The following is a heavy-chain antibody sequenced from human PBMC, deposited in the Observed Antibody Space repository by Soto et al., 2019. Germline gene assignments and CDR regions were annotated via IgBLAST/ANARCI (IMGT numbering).Heavy chain of an antibody. CDR1: GFTFDDYA. J-gene: IGHJ4*02. V-gene: IGHV3-9*01. CDR2: ISWNSGSI. CDR3: AKAVGSYGNFDY. Sequence: EVQLVESGGGLVQPGRSLRLSCAASGFTFDDYAMHWVRPAPGKGLEWVSRISWNSGSIGYADSVKGRFTISRDNAKNSLDLQMNSLRAEDTALYYCAKAVGSYGNFDYWGQGTLVTVSS. D-gene: IGHD5-18*01.